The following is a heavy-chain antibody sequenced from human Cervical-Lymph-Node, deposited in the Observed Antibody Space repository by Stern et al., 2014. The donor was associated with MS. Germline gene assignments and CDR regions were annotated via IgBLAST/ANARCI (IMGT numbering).Heavy chain of an antibody. V-gene: IGHV1-46*01. CDR3: ASGTGSKRTTGNY. Sequence: VQLVQSGAEVQKPGASVKVSCKASGYSFTSHYMHWVRQAPGQGLEWVGIINTSRDSASYAQKRQGRVTMTRDTSTSTVYMELSSLRSEDTAVYYCASGTGSKRTTGNYWGQGTLVTVSS. CDR2: INTSRDSA. D-gene: IGHD1-1*01. J-gene: IGHJ4*02. CDR1: GYSFTSHY.